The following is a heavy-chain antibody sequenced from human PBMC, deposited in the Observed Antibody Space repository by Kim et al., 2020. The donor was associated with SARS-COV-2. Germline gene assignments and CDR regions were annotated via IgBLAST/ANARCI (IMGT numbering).Heavy chain of an antibody. V-gene: IGHV3-30*04. J-gene: IGHJ4*02. Sequence: GGSLRLSCAASGFTFSSYAMHWVRQAPGKGLEWVAVISYDGSNKYYADSVKGRFTISRDNSKNTLYLQMNSLRAEDTAVYYCARECGHIVVVTAIGPFDYWGQGTLVTVSS. CDR2: ISYDGSNK. CDR3: ARECGHIVVVTAIGPFDY. D-gene: IGHD2-21*02. CDR1: GFTFSSYA.